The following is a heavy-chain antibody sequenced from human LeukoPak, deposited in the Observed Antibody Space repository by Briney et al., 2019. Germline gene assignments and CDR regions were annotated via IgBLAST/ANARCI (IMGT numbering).Heavy chain of an antibody. D-gene: IGHD6-6*01. V-gene: IGHV3-30*03. CDR1: GFTLSRHG. CDR3: ARDLYYSSSLFDY. J-gene: IGHJ4*02. CDR2: VSDNGGLK. Sequence: GGSLRLSCAASGFTLSRHGMHWVRQAPGRGLEWLAVVSDNGGLKYYSDSVKGRFTISRDNAKNSLYLQMNSLRAEDTAVYYCARDLYYSSSLFDYWGQGTLVTVSS.